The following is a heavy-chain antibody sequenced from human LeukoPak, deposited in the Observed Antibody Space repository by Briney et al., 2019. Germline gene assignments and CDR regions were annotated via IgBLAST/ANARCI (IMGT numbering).Heavy chain of an antibody. Sequence: NPSETLSLTCTVSGGSISRYYWSWIRQPAGKGLEWIGRFYISGSTNYNPSLKSRVTMSVDTSKNQFSLRLNSVTAADTAVYYCARDFLLQSEGRSDYWGRGTLVTVSS. D-gene: IGHD4-11*01. CDR1: GGSISRYY. CDR3: ARDFLLQSEGRSDY. V-gene: IGHV4-4*07. CDR2: FYISGST. J-gene: IGHJ4*02.